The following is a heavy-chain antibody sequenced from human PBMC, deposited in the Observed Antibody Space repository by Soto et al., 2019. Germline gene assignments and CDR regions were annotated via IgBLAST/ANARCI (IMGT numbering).Heavy chain of an antibody. Sequence: GSLRLSCAASGFTFSSYAMHWVRQAPGKGLEWVAVISYDGSNKYYADSVKGRFTISRDNSKNTLYLQMNSLRAEDTAVYYCARAWKVSGSITGTTWPTSSPRDHYYGMDVWGQGTTVIVSS. J-gene: IGHJ6*02. D-gene: IGHD1-7*01. V-gene: IGHV3-30-3*01. CDR1: GFTFSSYA. CDR3: ARAWKVSGSITGTTWPTSSPRDHYYGMDV. CDR2: ISYDGSNK.